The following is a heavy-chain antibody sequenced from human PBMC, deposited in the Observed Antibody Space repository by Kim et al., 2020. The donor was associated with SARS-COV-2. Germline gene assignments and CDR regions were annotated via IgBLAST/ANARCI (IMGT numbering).Heavy chain of an antibody. D-gene: IGHD3-22*01. J-gene: IGHJ4*02. CDR3: VKGVDYSESSGYSYFDY. CDR2: ISWNGGSL. Sequence: GGSLRLSCAVSGFTFNDYAMHWVRQAPGKGLEWVSGISWNGGSLGYADSVKGRFTISRDNAKNSLYLQMNTLRADDTALYYCVKGVDYSESSGYSYFDYWGQGILVTVSS. V-gene: IGHV3-9*01. CDR1: GFTFNDYA.